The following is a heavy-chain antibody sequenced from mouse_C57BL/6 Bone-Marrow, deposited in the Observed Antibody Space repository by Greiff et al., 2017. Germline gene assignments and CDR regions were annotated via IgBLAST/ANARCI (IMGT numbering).Heavy chain of an antibody. Sequence: QVQLKQSGAELVRPGASVTLSCKASGYTFTDYEMHWVKQTPVHGLEWIGAIDPETGGTAYNPQFKGKAILTAAKSSSTAYMEVRSLTSEYSAVYYCTRGGYITTVVADYWGQGTTLTVSS. D-gene: IGHD1-1*01. CDR3: TRGGYITTVVADY. V-gene: IGHV1-15*01. CDR1: GYTFTDYE. CDR2: IDPETGGT. J-gene: IGHJ2*01.